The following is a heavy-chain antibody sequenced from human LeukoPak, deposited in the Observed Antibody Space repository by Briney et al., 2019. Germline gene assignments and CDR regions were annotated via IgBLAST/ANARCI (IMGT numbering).Heavy chain of an antibody. CDR2: ISGLSTHI. CDR1: GFTFSDYD. J-gene: IGHJ4*02. CDR3: GRAFPPLRTSSAGDL. D-gene: IGHD3-16*01. V-gene: IGHV3-69-1*02. Sequence: KPGGSLRLSCSPSGFTFSDYDMNCVRQAPGKGLEWVSTISGLSTHIYYGDSVKGRFSISRDNAKNSVYLQMNSLGVEDTAIYYCGRAFPPLRTSSAGDLWGQGILVTVSS.